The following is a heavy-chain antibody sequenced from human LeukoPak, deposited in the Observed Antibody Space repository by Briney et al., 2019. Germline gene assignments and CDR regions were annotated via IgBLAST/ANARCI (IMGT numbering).Heavy chain of an antibody. CDR2: MNLNSGNT. J-gene: IGHJ5*02. D-gene: IGHD2-2*01. Sequence: ASVKVSCKASGYTFTSYDINWVRQATGQGLEWMGWMNLNSGNTGYAQKFQGRVTMTRNTSISTAYMELSSLRSEDTAVYYCARALGYCSSTSCYLYWFDPWGQGTLVTVSS. V-gene: IGHV1-8*01. CDR3: ARALGYCSSTSCYLYWFDP. CDR1: GYTFTSYD.